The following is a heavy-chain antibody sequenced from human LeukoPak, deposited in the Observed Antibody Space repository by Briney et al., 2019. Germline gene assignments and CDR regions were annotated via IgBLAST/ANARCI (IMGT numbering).Heavy chain of an antibody. V-gene: IGHV3-23*01. CDR1: GFTFSSYA. Sequence: GGSLRLSCAASGFTFSSYAMSWVRQAPGKGLEWVSAISGSGGSTYYADSVKGRFTISRDSSKNTLYLQMNSLRAEDTAVYYCAKDSEVAASPDWFDPWGQGTLVTVSS. D-gene: IGHD6-19*01. CDR2: ISGSGGST. J-gene: IGHJ5*02. CDR3: AKDSEVAASPDWFDP.